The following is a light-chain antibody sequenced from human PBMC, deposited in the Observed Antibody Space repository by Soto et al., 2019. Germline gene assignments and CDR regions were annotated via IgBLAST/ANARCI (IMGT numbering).Light chain of an antibody. J-gene: IGKJ5*01. CDR1: QSVSSY. Sequence: EIVLTQSPATLSLSPGERATLSCRASQSVSSYLAWYEQKPGQAPRLLIYDASNRATGIPARFSGSGSGTDLTLDISRLKPEDLAVYYCQQRSNWPITVGQGTRREIK. V-gene: IGKV3-11*01. CDR3: QQRSNWPIT. CDR2: DAS.